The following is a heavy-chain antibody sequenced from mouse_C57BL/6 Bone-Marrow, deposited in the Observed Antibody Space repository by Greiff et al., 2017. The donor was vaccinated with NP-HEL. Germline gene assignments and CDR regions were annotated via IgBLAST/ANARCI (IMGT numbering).Heavy chain of an antibody. CDR3: ARPSYYYGSILFDY. Sequence: QVQLQQPGAELVMPGASVKLSCKASGYTFTSYWMHWVKQRPGQGLEWIGEIDPSDSYTNYNQKFKGMSTLTVDKSSSTAYMQLSSLTSEDSAVYYCARPSYYYGSILFDYWGQGTTLTVSS. CDR1: GYTFTSYW. D-gene: IGHD1-1*01. J-gene: IGHJ2*01. V-gene: IGHV1-69*01. CDR2: IDPSDSYT.